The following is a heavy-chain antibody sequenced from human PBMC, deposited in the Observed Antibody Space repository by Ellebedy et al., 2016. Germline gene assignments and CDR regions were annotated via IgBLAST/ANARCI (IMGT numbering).Heavy chain of an antibody. D-gene: IGHD1-1*01. CDR1: GGSVSSDY. V-gene: IGHV4-59*02. CDR2: VFHTGTT. Sequence: SETLSLTCNVSGGSVSSDYWNWIRRPPGKELEWIGYVFHTGTTNYNPSLRSRVSMSVDTSKRQFSLRLTSVTAADTAVYYCAKWNGGWNAFDVWGQGTMVTVSS. CDR3: AKWNGGWNAFDV. J-gene: IGHJ3*01.